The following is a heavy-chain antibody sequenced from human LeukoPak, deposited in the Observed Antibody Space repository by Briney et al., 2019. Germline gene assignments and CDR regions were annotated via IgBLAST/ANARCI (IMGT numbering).Heavy chain of an antibody. CDR3: ARGKIVGARRYFDY. V-gene: IGHV3-21*01. CDR1: GFTFSSYS. J-gene: IGHJ4*02. CDR2: ISSSSSYI. Sequence: GGSLRLSCAASGFTFSSYSMNWVRQAPGKGLEWVSSISSSSSYIYYADSVKGRFTISRDNAKNSLYLQMNSLRAEDTAVYYCARGKIVGARRYFDYWGQGTLVTVSS. D-gene: IGHD1-26*01.